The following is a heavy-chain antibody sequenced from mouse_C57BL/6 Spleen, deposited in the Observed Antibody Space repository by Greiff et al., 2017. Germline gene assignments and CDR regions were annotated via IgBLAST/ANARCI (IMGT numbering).Heavy chain of an antibody. CDR3: TFYGNYVRAMDY. D-gene: IGHD2-10*01. CDR2: INPSNGGT. J-gene: IGHJ4*01. Sequence: QVQLKQPGTELVKPGASVKLSCKASGYTFTSYWMHWVKQRPGQGLEWIGNINPSNGGTNYNEKFKSKATLTVDKSSSTAYMQLSSLTSEDSAVYYCTFYGNYVRAMDYWGQGTSVTVSS. V-gene: IGHV1-53*01. CDR1: GYTFTSYW.